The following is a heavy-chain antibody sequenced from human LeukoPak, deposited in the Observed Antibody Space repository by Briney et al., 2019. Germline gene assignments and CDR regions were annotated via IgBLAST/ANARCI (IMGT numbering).Heavy chain of an antibody. CDR3: ARQACSTSCSRNWFDP. D-gene: IGHD2-2*01. V-gene: IGHV4-61*02. J-gene: IGHJ5*02. CDR1: GGSISSGSYY. Sequence: SETLSLTCTVSGGSISSGSYYWSWIRQPAGKGLEWIGRIYTSGSTNYNPSLKSRVTISVDTSKNQFSLKLSSVTAADTAVYYCARQACSTSCSRNWFDPWGQGTLVTVSS. CDR2: IYTSGST.